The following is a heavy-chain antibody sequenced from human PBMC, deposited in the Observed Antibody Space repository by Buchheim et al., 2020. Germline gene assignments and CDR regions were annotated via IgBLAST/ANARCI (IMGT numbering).Heavy chain of an antibody. D-gene: IGHD2-2*02. CDR1: GGSFSGYY. CDR2: INHSGST. CDR3: ARDCSSTSCYRDYYYYYGMDV. J-gene: IGHJ6*02. V-gene: IGHV4-34*01. Sequence: QVQLQQWGAGLLKPSETLSLTCAVYGGSFSGYYWSWIRQPPGKGLEWIGEINHSGSTNYNPSLKNRVTISVDTSKNQFSLKLSSVTAADTAVYYCARDCSSTSCYRDYYYYYGMDVWGQGTT.